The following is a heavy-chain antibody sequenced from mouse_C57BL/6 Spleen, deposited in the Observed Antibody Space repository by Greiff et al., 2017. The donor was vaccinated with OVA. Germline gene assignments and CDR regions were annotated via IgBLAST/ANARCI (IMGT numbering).Heavy chain of an antibody. CDR3: AREDGNYAY. J-gene: IGHJ2*01. CDR1: GYSITSGYY. V-gene: IGHV3-6*01. CDR2: ISYDGSN. D-gene: IGHD2-1*01. Sequence: ESGPGLVKPSQSLSLTCSVPGYSITSGYYWNWIRQFPGNKLEWMGYISYDGSNNYNPSLKNRISITRDTSKNQFFLKLNSVTTEDTATYYCAREDGNYAYWGQGTTLTVSS.